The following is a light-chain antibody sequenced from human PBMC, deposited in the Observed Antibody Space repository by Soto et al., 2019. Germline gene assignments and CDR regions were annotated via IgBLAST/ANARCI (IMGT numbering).Light chain of an antibody. CDR1: QDISNY. Sequence: DIQMTQSPSSLSASVGDRVTITCQASQDISNYLNWYQQKPGKAPKLLIYDASNLETGVPSRFSGSGSGTDFTFTISSLQSEDFAVYYCQQYTNWPQTFGQGTKVEIK. V-gene: IGKV1-33*01. CDR2: DAS. CDR3: QQYTNWPQT. J-gene: IGKJ1*01.